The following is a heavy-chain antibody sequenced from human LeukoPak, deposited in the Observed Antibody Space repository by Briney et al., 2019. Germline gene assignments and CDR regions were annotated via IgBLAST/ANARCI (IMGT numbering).Heavy chain of an antibody. V-gene: IGHV3-30*02. CDR3: AKEGGTRGSTSYYFDY. CDR1: GFTFSSYG. J-gene: IGHJ4*02. CDR2: IWYDESYK. Sequence: GGSLRLSCAASGFTFSSYGMHWVRQAPGKGLEWVAVIWYDESYKYYADSVKGRFTISRDNSKNTLYLQTNSLRAEDTAVYYCAKEGGTRGSTSYYFDYWGQGTLVTVSS. D-gene: IGHD2-2*01.